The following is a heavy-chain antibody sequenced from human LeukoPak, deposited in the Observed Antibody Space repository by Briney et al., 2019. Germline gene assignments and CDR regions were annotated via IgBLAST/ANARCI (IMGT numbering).Heavy chain of an antibody. CDR1: GGSFSGYY. CDR2: INHSGST. Sequence: PSETLSLTCAVYGGSFSGYYWSWIRQPPGKGLEWIGEINHSGSTNYNPSLKSRVTISVDTSKNQFSLKLSSVTAADTAVYSCARGRPYYCSSTSCRDRYYYYYTDVCGKGTTVTVSS. CDR3: ARGRPYYCSSTSCRDRYYYYYTDV. J-gene: IGHJ6*03. V-gene: IGHV4-34*01. D-gene: IGHD2-2*01.